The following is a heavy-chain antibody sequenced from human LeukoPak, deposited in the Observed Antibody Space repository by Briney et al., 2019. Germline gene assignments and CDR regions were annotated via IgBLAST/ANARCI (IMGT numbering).Heavy chain of an antibody. CDR3: ARDLASIAARRPGSYYYYMDV. CDR1: GGSISSGSYY. J-gene: IGHJ6*03. CDR2: IYTSGST. D-gene: IGHD6-6*01. V-gene: IGHV4-61*02. Sequence: SETLSLTCTVSGGSISSGSYYWSWIRQPAGKGLEWIGRIYTSGSTNYNPSLKSRVTISVDTSKNQFSLKLSSVTAADTAVYYCARDLASIAARRPGSYYYYMDVWGKGTTVTVSS.